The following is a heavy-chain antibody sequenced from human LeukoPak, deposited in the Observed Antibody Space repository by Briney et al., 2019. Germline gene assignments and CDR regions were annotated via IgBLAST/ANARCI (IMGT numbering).Heavy chain of an antibody. Sequence: PSGTLSLTCTVSGGSISSSSYYWGWIRQPPGKGLEWIGSIYYSGSTYYNPSLKSRVTISVDTSKNQFSLKLSSVTAADTAVYYCARTLGALDAFDIWGQETMVTVSS. CDR3: ARTLGALDAFDI. J-gene: IGHJ3*02. D-gene: IGHD1-26*01. CDR2: IYYSGST. V-gene: IGHV4-39*01. CDR1: GGSISSSSYY.